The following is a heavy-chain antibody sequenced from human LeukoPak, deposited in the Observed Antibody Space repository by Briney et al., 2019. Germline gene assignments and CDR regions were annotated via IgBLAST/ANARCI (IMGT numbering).Heavy chain of an antibody. J-gene: IGHJ4*02. CDR2: IKSKTDGGTT. D-gene: IGHD1-1*01. CDR1: GFTFSNAW. V-gene: IGHV3-15*01. Sequence: GGSLRLSCAASGFTFSNAWMSWVRPAPGKGLEWVGRIKSKTDGGTTDYAAPVKGRFTISRDDSKNTLYLQMNSLKTEDTAVYYCTTVLGANWMGLFDYWGQGTLVTVSS. CDR3: TTVLGANWMGLFDY.